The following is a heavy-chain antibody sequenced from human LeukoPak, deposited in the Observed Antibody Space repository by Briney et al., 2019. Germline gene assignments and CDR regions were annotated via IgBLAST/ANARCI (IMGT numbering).Heavy chain of an antibody. CDR3: ARNGGAAAVEMLDFDY. Sequence: SETLSLTCTVSGGSISSSSYYWGWIRQPPGKGLEWIVSIYYSGSTYYNPSLKSRVTISVDTSRNQFSLKLSSVTAADTAVYYCARNGGAAAVEMLDFDYWGQGTLVTVSS. J-gene: IGHJ4*02. CDR2: IYYSGST. CDR1: GGSISSSSYY. D-gene: IGHD6-13*01. V-gene: IGHV4-39*01.